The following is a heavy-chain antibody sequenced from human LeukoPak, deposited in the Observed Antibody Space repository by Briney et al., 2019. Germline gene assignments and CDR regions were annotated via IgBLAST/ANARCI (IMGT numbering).Heavy chain of an antibody. V-gene: IGHV2-5*02. CDR1: GFSLASSGVG. CDR2: IYWDNDE. D-gene: IGHD2/OR15-2a*01. Sequence: ESGPTLVEPTETLTLTCTFSGFSLASSGVGVGWIRQSPGKALEWLALIYWDNDERYSPSLRSRLTITKDTSKKQVVLTMTYMEPVDPATYYCGHRLAGNSNGWLWGYFNYWGQGILVA. CDR3: GHRLAGNSNGWLWGYFNY. J-gene: IGHJ4*02.